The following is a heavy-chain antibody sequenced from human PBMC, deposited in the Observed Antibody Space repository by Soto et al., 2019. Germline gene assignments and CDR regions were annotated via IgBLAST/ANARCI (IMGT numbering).Heavy chain of an antibody. CDR2: ISSSSSYI. Sequence: EVQLVESGGGLVKPGGSLRLSCAASGFTFSSYSMNWVRQAPGKGLEWVSSISSSSSYIYYADSVKGRFTISRDNAKNSLYLQMNSLRAEDTAVYYCARDDKWEQQLVGEGYWGQGTLVTVSS. CDR1: GFTFSSYS. V-gene: IGHV3-21*01. D-gene: IGHD6-13*01. J-gene: IGHJ4*02. CDR3: ARDDKWEQQLVGEGY.